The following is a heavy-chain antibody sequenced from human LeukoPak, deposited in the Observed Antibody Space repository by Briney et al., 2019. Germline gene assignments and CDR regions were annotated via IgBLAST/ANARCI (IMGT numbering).Heavy chain of an antibody. CDR3: AHRPGFVATIIEDWFDP. CDR2: IYWDDDK. D-gene: IGHD5-12*01. J-gene: IGHJ5*02. Sequence: SGPTLVKPTQTLTLTCTFSGFSLSTSGVGVGWIRQPPGKALEWLALIYWDDDKRYSPSLKSRLTITKDTSKNQVVLTMTNMDPVDTATYYCAHRPGFVATIIEDWFDPRGQGTLVTVSS. V-gene: IGHV2-5*02. CDR1: GFSLSTSGVG.